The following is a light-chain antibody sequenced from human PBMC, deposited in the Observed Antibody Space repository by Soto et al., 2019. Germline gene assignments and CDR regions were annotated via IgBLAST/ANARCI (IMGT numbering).Light chain of an antibody. CDR1: QGISSY. J-gene: IGKJ2*01. V-gene: IGKV1-8*01. CDR3: QQYDTSPQT. Sequence: AIRMTQSPSSFSASTGDRVTITCRASQGISSYLAWYQQKPGKAPKLLVYAASTLQYGVPSRFSGSGSGTDFTLTISCLQSEDFATYFCQQYDTSPQTFGQGTKLEIK. CDR2: AAS.